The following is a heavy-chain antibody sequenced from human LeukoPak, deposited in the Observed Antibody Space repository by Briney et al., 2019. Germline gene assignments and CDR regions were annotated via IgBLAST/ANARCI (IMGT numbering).Heavy chain of an antibody. D-gene: IGHD3-9*01. Sequence: SETLSLTCTVSGYSISSGYYWGWIRQPPGQGLEWIGSIYHSGSTYYNPSLKSRVTISVDTSKNQFSLKLSSVTAADTAVYYCATTVLRYFDWLYYWYFDLWGRGTLVTVSS. CDR1: GYSISSGYY. V-gene: IGHV4-38-2*02. CDR2: IYHSGST. J-gene: IGHJ2*01. CDR3: ATTVLRYFDWLYYWYFDL.